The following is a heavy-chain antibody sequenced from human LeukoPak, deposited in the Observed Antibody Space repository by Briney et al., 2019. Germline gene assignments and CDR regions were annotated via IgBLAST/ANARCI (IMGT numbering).Heavy chain of an antibody. V-gene: IGHV3-7*01. CDR1: GFTFSSYW. CDR2: IKQDGSEK. CDR3: ARARGRGYRYGSYYFDY. D-gene: IGHD5-18*01. Sequence: GGSLRLSCAASGFTFSSYWMSWVRQAPGKGLEWVANIKQDGSEKYYVDSVKGRFTISRDNAKNSLYLQMNSLRAEDTAVYYCARARGRGYRYGSYYFDYWGQGTLVTVSS. J-gene: IGHJ4*02.